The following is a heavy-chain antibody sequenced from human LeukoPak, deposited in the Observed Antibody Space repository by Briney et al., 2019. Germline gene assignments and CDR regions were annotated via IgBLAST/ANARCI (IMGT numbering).Heavy chain of an antibody. CDR3: AKLGDSSWQNYFDY. J-gene: IGHJ4*02. V-gene: IGHV3-30*02. CDR2: IRYDGSNK. Sequence: GGSLRLSCAASGFTFSSYGMHWVRQAPGKGLEWVAFIRYDGSNKYYADSVKGRFTISRDNSKNTLYLQMNSLRAEDTAVYYCAKLGDSSWQNYFDYWGQGTLVTVSS. CDR1: GFTFSSYG. D-gene: IGHD6-13*01.